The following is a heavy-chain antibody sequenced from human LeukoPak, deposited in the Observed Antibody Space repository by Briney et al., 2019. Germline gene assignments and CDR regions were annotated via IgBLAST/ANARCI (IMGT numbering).Heavy chain of an antibody. CDR1: GFSFSSYG. CDR2: IRYDGSHK. CDR3: ARESGGWFGELYYYYYYMDV. J-gene: IGHJ6*03. V-gene: IGHV3-30*02. D-gene: IGHD3-10*01. Sequence: PGGSLRLSCAASGFSFSSYGMHWVRQAPGKGLEWVAFIRYDGSHKYYADSVKGRFTISRDNSKNTLYLQMNSLRAEDTAVYYCARESGGWFGELYYYYYYMDVWGKGTTVTVSS.